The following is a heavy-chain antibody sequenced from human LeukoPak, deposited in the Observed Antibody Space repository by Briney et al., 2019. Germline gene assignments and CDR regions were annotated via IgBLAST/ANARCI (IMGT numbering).Heavy chain of an antibody. V-gene: IGHV3-72*01. CDR3: VREYNRFDS. CDR1: GFTLSDYY. Sequence: PGGSLRLSCVASGFTLSDYYMDWVRQAPGRGLEWVARSRNKADRYTTIYAASVKGRFTISRDESKSSLYLQMDTLKTEDTAVYYCVREYNRFDSWGQGTLVTVSS. D-gene: IGHD1-14*01. J-gene: IGHJ4*02. CDR2: SRNKADRYTT.